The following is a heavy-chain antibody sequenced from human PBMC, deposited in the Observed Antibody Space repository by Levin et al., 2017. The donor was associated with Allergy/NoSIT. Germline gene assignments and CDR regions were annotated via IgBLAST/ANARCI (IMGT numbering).Heavy chain of an antibody. Sequence: ASETLSLTCTVSGGSISSSSYYWGWIRQPPGKGLEWIGSIYYSGSTYYNPSLKSRVTISVDTSKNQFSLKLSSVTAADTAVYYCASARYYDILTGYPYYFDYWGQGTLVTVSS. CDR1: GGSISSSSYY. CDR3: ASARYYDILTGYPYYFDY. D-gene: IGHD3-9*01. J-gene: IGHJ4*02. V-gene: IGHV4-39*01. CDR2: IYYSGST.